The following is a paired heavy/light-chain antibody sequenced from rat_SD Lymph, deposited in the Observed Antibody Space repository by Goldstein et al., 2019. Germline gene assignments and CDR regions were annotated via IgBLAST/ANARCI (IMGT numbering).Heavy chain of an antibody. J-gene: IGHJ2*01. D-gene: IGHD1-11*01. V-gene: IGHV5-34*01. CDR2: ISSSSSYI. CDR3: ARGLRRAAFDY. Sequence: EVQLVESGGGLVQPGRSLKLSCLASGFTFSNYGMNWIRQAPGKGLEWVASISSSSSYIYYADTVKGRFTISRDNAKNTLYLQMTSLRSEDTALYYCARGLRRAAFDYWGQGVMVTVSS. CDR1: GFTFSNYG.
Light chain of an antibody. CDR2: NTN. CDR1: QNINKY. J-gene: IGKJ1*01. V-gene: IGKV22S8*01. Sequence: DIQMTQSPSFLSASVGDRVTINCKASQNINKYLDWYQQKLGEAPKLLIYNTNSLHTGIPSRFSGSGSGTDFTLTISSLQPEDVATYFCLQHNSGWTFGGGTKLELK. CDR3: LQHNSGWT.